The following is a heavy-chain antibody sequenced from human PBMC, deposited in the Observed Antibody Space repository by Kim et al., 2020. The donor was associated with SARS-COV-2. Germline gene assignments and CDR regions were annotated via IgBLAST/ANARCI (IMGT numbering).Heavy chain of an antibody. J-gene: IGHJ4*02. CDR3: ARARAIAAAGNSYEY. Sequence: ASVKVSCKASGYTFTSYAMHWVRQAPGQRLEWMGWINAGNGNTKYSQKFQGRVTITRDASANTAYMELSSLRSEDTAVYYCARARAIAAAGNSYEYWGQGTLVTVSS. CDR2: INAGNGNT. D-gene: IGHD6-13*01. CDR1: GYTFTSYA. V-gene: IGHV1-3*01.